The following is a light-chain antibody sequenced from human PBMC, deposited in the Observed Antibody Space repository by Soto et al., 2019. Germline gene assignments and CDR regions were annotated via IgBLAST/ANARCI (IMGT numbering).Light chain of an antibody. CDR3: QQHSHWPPWT. CDR2: GAS. J-gene: IGKJ1*01. CDR1: QSVSSN. V-gene: IGKV3D-15*01. Sequence: EIVMTHSPATLSVSPWERATLSCRASQSVSSNLAWYQQKPGQAPRLLIYGASSRATGIPDRFSGSGSGTDFTLTISRLEPEDFAVYYCQQHSHWPPWTFGQRTKV.